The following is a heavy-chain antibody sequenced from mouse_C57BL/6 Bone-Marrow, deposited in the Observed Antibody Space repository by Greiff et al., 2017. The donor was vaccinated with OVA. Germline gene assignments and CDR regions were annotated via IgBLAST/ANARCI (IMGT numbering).Heavy chain of an antibody. V-gene: IGHV1-82*01. CDR3: GVWLRRVFDY. CDR1: GYAFSSSW. CDR2: IYPGDGDT. J-gene: IGHJ2*01. D-gene: IGHD2-2*01. Sequence: VKLMESGPELVKPGASVKISCTASGYAFSSSWMNWVKQRPGKGLEWIGWIYPGDGDTNYNGKFKGKATLTADKTSSTAYMQLSSLTSEDSAVYFCGVWLRRVFDYWGQGTTLTVSS.